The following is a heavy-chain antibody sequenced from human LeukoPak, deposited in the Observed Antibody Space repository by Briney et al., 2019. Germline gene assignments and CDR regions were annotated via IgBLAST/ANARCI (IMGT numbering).Heavy chain of an antibody. Sequence: PGGSLRLSCAASGFTFGSYAMSWVRQAPGKGLEWVSTISGSGSSTYYADSVKGRSTISRDNSKNTLYLQMNSLRAEDTAVYYCAKSVGSGAYSSSWPAFDYWGQGTLVTVSS. D-gene: IGHD6-13*01. CDR2: ISGSGSST. J-gene: IGHJ4*02. V-gene: IGHV3-23*01. CDR1: GFTFGSYA. CDR3: AKSVGSGAYSSSWPAFDY.